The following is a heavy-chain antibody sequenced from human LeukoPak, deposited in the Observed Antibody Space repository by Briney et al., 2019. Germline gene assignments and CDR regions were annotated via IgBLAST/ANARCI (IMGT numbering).Heavy chain of an antibody. J-gene: IGHJ4*02. V-gene: IGHV4-59*08. CDR2: IYYSGST. CDR3: ARQYSSGWYRTIDY. CDR1: GGSISSYY. D-gene: IGHD6-19*01. Sequence: PSETLSLTCTVSGGSISSYYWSWIRQPPGKGLEWIGYIYYSGSTNYNPSLKSRVTISVDTSKNQFSLKLSPVTAADTAVYYCARQYSSGWYRTIDYWGQGTLVTVSS.